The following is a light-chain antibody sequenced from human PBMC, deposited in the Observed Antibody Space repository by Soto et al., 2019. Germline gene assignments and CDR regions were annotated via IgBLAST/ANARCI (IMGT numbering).Light chain of an antibody. CDR2: DTS. CDR3: HQRSNWWK. Sequence: DIVLTQSPATLSLFPGERATLSCRASQSLSSSLAWYQQKPGQAPRVLIYDTSPRATGIPARFSGSGSGTDFTLTISSLEPEDSAVYYCHQRSNWWKFGQGTRVEIK. J-gene: IGKJ1*01. V-gene: IGKV3-11*01. CDR1: QSLSSS.